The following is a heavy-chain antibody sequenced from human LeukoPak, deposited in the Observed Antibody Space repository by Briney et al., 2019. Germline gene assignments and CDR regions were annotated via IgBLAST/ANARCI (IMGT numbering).Heavy chain of an antibody. V-gene: IGHV4-59*08. CDR1: GGSISTYY. Sequence: PSETLSLTCTVSGGSISTYYWSWLRQPPGKGLEWIGYIYYSGSTNYNPSLKSRVTISVDTSKNQFSLKLSSVTAADTAVYYCARLYSSSFALYGGQGTLVTVSS. D-gene: IGHD6-6*01. CDR3: ARLYSSSFALY. J-gene: IGHJ4*02. CDR2: IYYSGST.